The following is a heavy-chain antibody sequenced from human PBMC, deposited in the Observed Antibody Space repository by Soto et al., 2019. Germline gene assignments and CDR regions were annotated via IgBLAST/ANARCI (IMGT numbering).Heavy chain of an antibody. J-gene: IGHJ4*02. V-gene: IGHV4-39*07. CDR2: INHGGST. Sequence: SETLSLTCTVSGGSISSGSSYWSWIRQSPGKGLEWIGEINHGGSTNYNPSLKSRIPISVDTSKNQFSLKLSSVTAADTAVYYCASSMRYFDYWGQGTLVTVSS. CDR3: ASSMRYFDY. CDR1: GGSISSGSSY.